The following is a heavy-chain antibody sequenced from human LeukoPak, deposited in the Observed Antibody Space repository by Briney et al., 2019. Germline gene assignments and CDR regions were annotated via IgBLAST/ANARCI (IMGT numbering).Heavy chain of an antibody. CDR2: ISYDGSNK. CDR1: GFTFSSHG. CDR3: AKEYYAKYYFDY. V-gene: IGHV3-30*18. Sequence: GGSLTLSCVASGFTFSSHGMHWVRQAPGKGREWVAVISYDGSNKYSADSVKGRSTICRDNYMNTLYLQMNSLGAEDTAVCYWAKEYYAKYYFDY. D-gene: IGHD3-10*01. J-gene: IGHJ4*01.